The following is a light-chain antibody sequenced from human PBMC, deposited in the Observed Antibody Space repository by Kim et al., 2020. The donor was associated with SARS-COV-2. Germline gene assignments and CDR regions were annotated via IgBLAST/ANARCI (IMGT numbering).Light chain of an antibody. V-gene: IGKV1-33*01. Sequence: ASLGDRVTITCQASQDISKNINWYQQKPGKAPQLLISDASNLETGVPSRFGGSGSGTHFSFTISSLQPEDIATYYCQQYDNLPLTFGGGTKVDIK. CDR1: QDISKN. CDR3: QQYDNLPLT. CDR2: DAS. J-gene: IGKJ4*01.